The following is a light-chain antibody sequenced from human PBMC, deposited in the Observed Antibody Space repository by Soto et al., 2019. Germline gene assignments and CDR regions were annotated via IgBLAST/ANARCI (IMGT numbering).Light chain of an antibody. CDR2: VKSDGSH. J-gene: IGLJ2*01. CDR3: QTWDTGIVV. V-gene: IGLV4-69*01. CDR1: SGHGNYV. Sequence: VLTQSPSASASLGASVKLSCTLSSGHGNYVIAWHQQQPEKGPRYLMKVKSDGSHNKGDGIPDRFSGSSSGAERYLVISSLQSEDEADYYCQTWDTGIVVFGGGTKVTVL.